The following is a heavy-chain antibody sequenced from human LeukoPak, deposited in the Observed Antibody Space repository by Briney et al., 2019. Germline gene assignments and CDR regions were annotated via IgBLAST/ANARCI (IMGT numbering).Heavy chain of an antibody. V-gene: IGHV3-21*01. J-gene: IGHJ4*02. CDR2: ISSSSSDI. CDR3: ARDLNCAGDCNPYFVD. Sequence: GGSLRLSCAASGFTFSSYGMNWVRQAPGKGLEWVSSISSSSSDIYYADSVKGRFTISRDNAKNSLYLQMNSLRAEDTAVYYCARDLNCAGDCNPYFVDWGQGTLVTVSS. D-gene: IGHD2-21*02. CDR1: GFTFSSYG.